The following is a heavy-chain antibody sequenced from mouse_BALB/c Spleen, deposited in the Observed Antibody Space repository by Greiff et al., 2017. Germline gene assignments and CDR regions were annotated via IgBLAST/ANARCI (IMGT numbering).Heavy chain of an antibody. V-gene: IGHV5-6-4*01. Sequence: EVQGVESGGGLVKPGGSLKLSCAASGFTFSSYTMSWVRQTPEKRLEWVATISSGGSYTYYPDSVKGRFTISRDNAKNTLYLQMSSLKSEDTAMYYCTRDVTTALWGQGTTLTVSS. CDR3: TRDVTTAL. J-gene: IGHJ2*01. CDR2: ISSGGSYT. D-gene: IGHD1-2*01. CDR1: GFTFSSYT.